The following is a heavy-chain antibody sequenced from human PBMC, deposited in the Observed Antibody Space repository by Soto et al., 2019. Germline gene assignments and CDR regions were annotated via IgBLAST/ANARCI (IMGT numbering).Heavy chain of an antibody. CDR2: ITSHSVYI. V-gene: IGHV3-21*01. Sequence: GGSLRLSCEASGFAFDVHSMSWVRQVPGRGLEWVASITSHSVYIWYADSVRGRFTISRDNAKKSVYLQLSGLRDDDTAVYYCARGVSYDEGSHYLRLVFDYWGQGALVTVSS. D-gene: IGHD3-22*01. CDR1: GFAFDVHS. J-gene: IGHJ4*02. CDR3: ARGVSYDEGSHYLRLVFDY.